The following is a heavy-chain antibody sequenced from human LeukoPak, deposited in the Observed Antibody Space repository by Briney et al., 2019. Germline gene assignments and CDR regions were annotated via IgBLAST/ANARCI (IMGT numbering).Heavy chain of an antibody. CDR3: ARHYGSYDY. CDR1: GDSITSGRYY. V-gene: IGHV4-61*01. Sequence: SETLSLTCTVSGDSITSGRYYWSWIRQPPGKGLEWIGYIYYSGSTNYNPSLKSRVTISIDTSKNQFSLKLSSVTAADTAVYYCARHYGSYDYWGQGTLVTVSS. J-gene: IGHJ4*02. D-gene: IGHD1-26*01. CDR2: IYYSGST.